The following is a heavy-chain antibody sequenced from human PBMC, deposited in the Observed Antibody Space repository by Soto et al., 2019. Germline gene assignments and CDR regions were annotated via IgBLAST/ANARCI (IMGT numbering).Heavy chain of an antibody. Sequence: EVQLLESGGHLVQPGGSLRLSCAASGFTFGTYTMNWVRRATGKGLEWVSGIGGGGDTYYADSVKDRFTIFRDNSMNMLFLQRNSLRDEDTAVYYCAKDSQPGGIWTFDYWGQGTLVTVS. J-gene: IGHJ4*02. V-gene: IGHV3-23*01. CDR2: IGGGGDT. CDR3: AKDSQPGGIWTFDY. CDR1: GFTFGTYT. D-gene: IGHD3-9*01.